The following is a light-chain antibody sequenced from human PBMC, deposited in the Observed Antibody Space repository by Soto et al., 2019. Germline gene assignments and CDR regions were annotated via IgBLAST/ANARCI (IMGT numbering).Light chain of an antibody. CDR1: QTISNS. J-gene: IGKJ4*01. Sequence: DIQMTQSPSSLSASVGDRVTITCRASQTISNSLNWYQQKPGKAPNLLIYAASTLQSGVPSRFSGGGSGTDFTLTISSLQPEDIATYYCQQSYSTPFTFGG. CDR3: QQSYSTPFT. CDR2: AAS. V-gene: IGKV1-39*01.